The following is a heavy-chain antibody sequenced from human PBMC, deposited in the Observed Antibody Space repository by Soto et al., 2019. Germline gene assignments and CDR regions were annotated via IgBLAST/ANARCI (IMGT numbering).Heavy chain of an antibody. CDR3: ARRVLGGCGDYFDY. V-gene: IGHV4-4*07. J-gene: IGHJ4*02. CDR2: IYSDGST. Sequence: SETLSLTCTVSGGSMSSYYWSWIRQPAGKGLEWIGRIYSDGSTAYNSSLRSRVTVSVDTSKNQFSLNLNSVTAADTAVYYCARRVLGGCGDYFDYWGQGILVTVSS. D-gene: IGHD2-21*01. CDR1: GGSMSSYY.